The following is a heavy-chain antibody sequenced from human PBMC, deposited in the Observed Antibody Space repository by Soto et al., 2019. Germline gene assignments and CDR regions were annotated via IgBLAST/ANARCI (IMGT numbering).Heavy chain of an antibody. CDR1: GFTFSSYW. J-gene: IGHJ4*02. Sequence: GESLKISCAASGFTFSSYWMSWVRQAPGKGLEWVANIKQDGSEKYYVDSVKGRFTISRDNAKNSLYLQMNSLRAEDTAVYYCARAGGGDYFDYWGQGTLVTVSS. V-gene: IGHV3-7*01. CDR2: IKQDGSEK. CDR3: ARAGGGDYFDY. D-gene: IGHD2-8*02.